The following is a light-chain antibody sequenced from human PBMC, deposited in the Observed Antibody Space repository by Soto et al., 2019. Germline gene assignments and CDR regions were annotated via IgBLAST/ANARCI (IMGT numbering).Light chain of an antibody. CDR2: DVI. V-gene: IGLV2-8*01. Sequence: QSVLTQPPSASGSPGQSVTISCTGTSKDIGAYNFVSWYQRLPGKAPKLIIYDVINRPPGVPDRFTGSKSGNTASLTVSGLQADDEGDYFCNSYSGSSHCVVFGGATKLTVL. CDR3: NSYSGSSHCVV. CDR1: SKDIGAYNF. J-gene: IGLJ2*01.